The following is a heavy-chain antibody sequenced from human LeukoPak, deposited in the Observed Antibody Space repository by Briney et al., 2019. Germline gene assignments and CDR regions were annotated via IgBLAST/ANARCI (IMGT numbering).Heavy chain of an antibody. CDR3: AKDMRSRGYSGYDYFDY. Sequence: ASVKVSCKASRYTFTGYYMHWVRQAPGQGLEWMGWINPHSGDTNDAQKFQGRVTMTRVTSTSTAYMEVSRLRSDDTAVYYCAKDMRSRGYSGYDYFDYWGQGTLVTVSS. CDR2: INPHSGDT. V-gene: IGHV1-2*02. D-gene: IGHD5-12*01. CDR1: RYTFTGYY. J-gene: IGHJ4*02.